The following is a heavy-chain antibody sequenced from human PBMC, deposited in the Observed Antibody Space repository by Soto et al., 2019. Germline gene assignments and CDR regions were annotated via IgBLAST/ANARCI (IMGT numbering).Heavy chain of an antibody. CDR1: GFTFSSYA. J-gene: IGHJ3*02. Sequence: GGSLRLSCAASGFTFSSYAMSWVRQAPGKGLEWVSAISGSGGSTYYADSVEGRFTISRDNSKNTLYLQMNSLRAEDTAVYYCAKDRRYCSGGSCQKRDAFDIWGQGTMVTVSS. V-gene: IGHV3-23*01. CDR2: ISGSGGST. D-gene: IGHD2-15*01. CDR3: AKDRRYCSGGSCQKRDAFDI.